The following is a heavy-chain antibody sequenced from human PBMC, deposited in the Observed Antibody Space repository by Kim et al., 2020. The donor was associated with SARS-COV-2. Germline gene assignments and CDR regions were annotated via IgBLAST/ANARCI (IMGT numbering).Heavy chain of an antibody. Sequence: TFSANPVKGRCTISRDNSKTTLYLHMSGLRPEDTAVYFCAKDSSHYRFFDYWGQGTPVTVSS. CDR3: AKDSSHYRFFDY. V-gene: IGHV3-23*01. CDR2: T. J-gene: IGHJ4*02. D-gene: IGHD3-10*01.